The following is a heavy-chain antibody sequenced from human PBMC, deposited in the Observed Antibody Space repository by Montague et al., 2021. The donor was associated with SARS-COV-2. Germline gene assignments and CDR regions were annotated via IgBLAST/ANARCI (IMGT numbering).Heavy chain of an antibody. J-gene: IGHJ3*02. CDR3: VREKAGGLRNVFDI. CDR1: GFSIGSGDY. V-gene: IGHV4-38-2*02. Sequence: SETLSLTCTVSGFSIGSGDYWGWIRQPPGKGLEWIGRIYHSGTTYYNPXXQSRLTMSIDTSTNQFSLRLNSVTAADTAVFFCVREKAGGLRNVFDIWGQGTTVTVSS. CDR2: IYHSGTT.